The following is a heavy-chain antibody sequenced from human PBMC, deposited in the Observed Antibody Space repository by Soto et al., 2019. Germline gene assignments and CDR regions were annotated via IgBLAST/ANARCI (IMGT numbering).Heavy chain of an antibody. CDR1: GYSFTTYW. CDR2: IYPGDSET. D-gene: IGHD3-9*01. V-gene: IGHV5-51*01. J-gene: IGHJ3*01. CDR3: ARQAHTRPRTGNDAFDV. Sequence: GESLKISCKGSGYSFTTYWIAWVRQMPGKGLEWMGIIYPGDSETRYSPSFQGHVTISADKSVSTAYLQWSSLKASDTAIYYCARQAHTRPRTGNDAFDVWGRGTMVTV.